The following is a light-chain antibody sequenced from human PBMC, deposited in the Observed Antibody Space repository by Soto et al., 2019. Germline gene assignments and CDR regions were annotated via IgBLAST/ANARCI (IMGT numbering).Light chain of an antibody. CDR1: SSDVGGYNY. Sequence: QSVLTQPASVSGSPGQSITNSCTGTSSDVGGYNYVSWYQHDPGKAPKLMIYEVRNRPSGVSNRFSGSKSGNTASLTISGLQAEDEADYYCSSYTSSTTWVFGGATKLTVL. V-gene: IGLV2-14*01. CDR2: EVR. CDR3: SSYTSSTTWV. J-gene: IGLJ3*02.